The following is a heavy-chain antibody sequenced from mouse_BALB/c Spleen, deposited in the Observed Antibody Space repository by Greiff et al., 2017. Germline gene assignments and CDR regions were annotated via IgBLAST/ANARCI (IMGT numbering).Heavy chain of an antibody. J-gene: IGHJ3*01. D-gene: IGHD1-1*01. CDR1: GFSLTSYG. CDR2: IWSGGST. CDR3: ARGDYYGSGFAY. V-gene: IGHV2-2*02. Sequence: QVQLKESGPGLVQPSQSLSITCTVSGFSLTSYGVHWVRQSPGKGLEWLGVIWSGGSTDYNAAFISRLSISKDNSKSQVFFKMNSLQANDTAIYYCARGDYYGSGFAYWGQGTLVTVSA.